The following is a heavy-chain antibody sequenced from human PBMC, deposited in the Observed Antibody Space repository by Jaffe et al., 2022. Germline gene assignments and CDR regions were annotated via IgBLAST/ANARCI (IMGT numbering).Heavy chain of an antibody. V-gene: IGHV4-59*01. D-gene: IGHD1-26*01. J-gene: IGHJ4*02. CDR2: IYYSGST. Sequence: QVQLQESGPGLVKPSETLSLTCTVSGGSISSYYWSWIRQPPGKGLEWIGYIYYSGSTNYNPSLKSRVTISVDTSKNQFSLKLSSVTAADTAVYYCARGEKGWWEPLGYWGQGTLVTVSS. CDR1: GGSISSYY. CDR3: ARGEKGWWEPLGY.